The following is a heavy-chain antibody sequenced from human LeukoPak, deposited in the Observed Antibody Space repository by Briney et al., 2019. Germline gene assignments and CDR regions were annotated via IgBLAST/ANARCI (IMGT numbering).Heavy chain of an antibody. Sequence: GGSLRLPCAASGFTFDDYAMHWVRQAPGKGLEWVSLSSEDGGSTYYADSVKGRFTISRDNSKNSLYLQMNSLRTEDTALYYCAKEAIAWNFPGAEYFQHWGQGTLVTVSS. D-gene: IGHD1-7*01. CDR3: AKEAIAWNFPGAEYFQH. J-gene: IGHJ1*01. CDR2: SSEDGGST. CDR1: GFTFDDYA. V-gene: IGHV3-43*02.